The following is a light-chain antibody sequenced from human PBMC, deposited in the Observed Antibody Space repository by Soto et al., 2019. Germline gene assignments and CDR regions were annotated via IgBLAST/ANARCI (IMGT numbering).Light chain of an antibody. CDR3: GSWDSSLSAYV. CDR1: SSNIGGNT. J-gene: IGLJ1*01. Sequence: QSVLTQPPAGSAAPGQWVTISCSGSSSNIGGNTVFWYQQLPGTAPTLLLSGVDNRHSGIPDRFSGSKSCTLATLGIPGFQTGCEADHYCGSWDSSLSAYVFGAGAKVTAL. CDR2: GVD. V-gene: IGLV1-51*01.